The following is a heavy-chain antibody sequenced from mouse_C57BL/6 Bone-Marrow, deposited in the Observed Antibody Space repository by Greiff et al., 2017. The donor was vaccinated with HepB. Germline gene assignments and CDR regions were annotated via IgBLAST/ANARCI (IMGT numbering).Heavy chain of an antibody. D-gene: IGHD1-1*01. V-gene: IGHV14-3*01. CDR1: GFNIKNTY. CDR2: IDPANGNT. J-gene: IGHJ3*01. CDR3: ARDYYGSSYDQAWFAY. Sequence: EVQLQQSVAELVRPGASVKLSCTASGFNIKNTYMHWVKQRPEQGLEWIGRIDPANGNTKYAPKFQGKATLTADTSSNTAYLQLSSLTSEDTAIYYCARDYYGSSYDQAWFAYWGQGTLVTVSA.